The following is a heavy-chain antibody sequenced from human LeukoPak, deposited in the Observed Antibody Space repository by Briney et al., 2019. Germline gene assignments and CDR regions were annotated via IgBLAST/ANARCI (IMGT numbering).Heavy chain of an antibody. CDR1: GFTCSSYD. CDR3: AKDQGADYYYYGMDV. CDR2: ISGSGGST. Sequence: GGSLRLSCAASGFTCSSYDMSWVREALGKGLEWVSAISGSGGSTYYADSVKGRFTISRDNSKNTLYLQMNSLRAEDTAVYYCAKDQGADYYYYGMDVWGQGTTVTVSS. J-gene: IGHJ6*02. V-gene: IGHV3-23*01.